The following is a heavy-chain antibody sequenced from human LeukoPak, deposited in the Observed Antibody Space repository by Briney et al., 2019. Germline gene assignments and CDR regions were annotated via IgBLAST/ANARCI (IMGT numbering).Heavy chain of an antibody. CDR2: MNPNSGNT. CDR3: ARDTYSGGYYHGYWFDP. J-gene: IGHJ5*02. D-gene: IGHD1-26*01. Sequence: ASVKVSCKASGYTFTSYDINWVRQATGQGLEWMGWMNPNSGNTGYAQKFQGRVTITRNTSISTAYMELSSLRSEDTAVYYCARDTYSGGYYHGYWFDPWGQGTLVTVSS. CDR1: GYTFTSYD. V-gene: IGHV1-8*03.